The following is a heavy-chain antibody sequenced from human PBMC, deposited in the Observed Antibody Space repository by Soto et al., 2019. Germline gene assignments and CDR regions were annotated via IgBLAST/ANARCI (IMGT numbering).Heavy chain of an antibody. J-gene: IGHJ3*02. Sequence: PGGSLRLSCAASGFTFSSYAMSWVRQAPGKGLEWVSAISGSGGSTYYADSVKGRFTISRDNSKNTLYLQMNSLRAEDTAVYYCAKRSYSSSWYPGDDAFDIWGQGTMVTVSS. CDR1: GFTFSSYA. CDR3: AKRSYSSSWYPGDDAFDI. V-gene: IGHV3-23*01. CDR2: ISGSGGST. D-gene: IGHD6-13*01.